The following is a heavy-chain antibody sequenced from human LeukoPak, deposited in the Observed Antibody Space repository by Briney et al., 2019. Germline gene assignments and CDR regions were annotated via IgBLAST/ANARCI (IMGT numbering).Heavy chain of an antibody. D-gene: IGHD4-17*01. CDR1: GGTFSSYA. J-gene: IGHJ4*02. CDR3: AGEAYSSYGDYFNY. Sequence: GASVKVSCKAAGGTFSSYAINWMRQTPGQGLEWMGKIISALDKVDYSPKFQGRVTIIADRSTNTAFMELSSLTHEDTAIYYCAGEAYSSYGDYFNYWGQGTLVIVSS. V-gene: IGHV1-69*04. CDR2: IISALDKV.